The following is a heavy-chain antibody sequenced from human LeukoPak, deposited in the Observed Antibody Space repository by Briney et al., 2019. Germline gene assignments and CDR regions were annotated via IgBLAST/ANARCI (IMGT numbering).Heavy chain of an antibody. J-gene: IGHJ4*02. Sequence: GGSLRLSCVASGFIFSSSGMNWVRQAPGKGLEWVAIIWSDGSNKYYAESVKGRFTISRDNSKNTLHLQMNSLRAEDTAVYYCARIIAVAPPVDWGQGTLVTVSS. CDR3: ARIIAVAPPVD. V-gene: IGHV3-33*01. CDR2: IWSDGSNK. CDR1: GFIFSSSG. D-gene: IGHD6-19*01.